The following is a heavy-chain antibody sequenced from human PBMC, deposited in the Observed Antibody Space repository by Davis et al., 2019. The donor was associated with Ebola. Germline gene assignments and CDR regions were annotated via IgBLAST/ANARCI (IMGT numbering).Heavy chain of an antibody. Sequence: AASVKVSCKASGYTFTSYDINWVRQAPGQGLEWMGRINPNSGGTNYAQKFRGRVTMTRDTSISTAYMELSRLRSDDTAVYYCARAQFPTTSDHWGQGTLVTVSS. V-gene: IGHV1-2*06. CDR3: ARAQFPTTSDH. CDR2: INPNSGGT. D-gene: IGHD1-1*01. CDR1: GYTFTSYD. J-gene: IGHJ4*02.